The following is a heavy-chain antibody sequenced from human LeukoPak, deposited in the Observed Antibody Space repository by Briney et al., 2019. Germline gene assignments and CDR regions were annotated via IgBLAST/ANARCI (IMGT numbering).Heavy chain of an antibody. D-gene: IGHD3-3*02. V-gene: IGHV4-34*01. CDR1: GGSFSGYY. CDR2: INHSGST. CDR3: ARGGHFWSGYWTR. Sequence: SETLSLTCAVYGGSFSGYYWSWIRQPPGKGLEWIGEINHSGSTNYNPSPKSRVTISVDTSENQFSLKLSSVTAADTAVYYCARGGHFWSGYWTRWGQGTLVTVSS. J-gene: IGHJ4*02.